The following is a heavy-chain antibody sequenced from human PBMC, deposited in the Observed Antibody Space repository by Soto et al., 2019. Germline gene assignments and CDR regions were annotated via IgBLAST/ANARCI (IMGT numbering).Heavy chain of an antibody. Sequence: AXSVKVSCKASGYIFAYYHIHWVRQAPGQGLEWLGRINPKSGGTSTAQKFQGWVTMTTDTSISTASMELTRLTSDDTAIYYCARGDSTDCSNGVCSFFYNHDMDVWGQGTTVTSP. CDR2: INPKSGGT. CDR1: GYIFAYYH. CDR3: ARGDSTDCSNGVCSFFYNHDMDV. D-gene: IGHD2-8*01. J-gene: IGHJ6*02. V-gene: IGHV1-2*04.